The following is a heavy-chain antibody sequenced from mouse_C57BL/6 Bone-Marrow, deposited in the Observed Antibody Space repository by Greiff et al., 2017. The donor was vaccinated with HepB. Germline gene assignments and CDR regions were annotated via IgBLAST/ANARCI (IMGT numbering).Heavy chain of an antibody. CDR3: ARYDYDGAMDY. Sequence: EVQGVESGGGLVQPGESLKLSCESSEYAFPSHDMSWVRKTPEKGLELVAAINSDGGSTYFPDTMERRFIISRDNTKKTLYLQMSSLRSEDTAFYYCARYDYDGAMDYWGQGTSVTVSS. J-gene: IGHJ4*01. V-gene: IGHV5-2*01. CDR1: EYAFPSHD. CDR2: INSDGGST. D-gene: IGHD2-4*01.